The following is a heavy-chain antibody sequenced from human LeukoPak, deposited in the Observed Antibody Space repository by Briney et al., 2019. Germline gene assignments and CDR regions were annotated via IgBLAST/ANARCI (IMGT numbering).Heavy chain of an antibody. CDR1: GSTFSDQY. CDR2: TGNKASRYTT. J-gene: IGHJ3*02. CDR3: TRGYSGRSVYAFDI. V-gene: IGHV3-72*01. D-gene: IGHD1-26*01. Sequence: PGGSLRLSCAASGSTFSDQYMDWVRQAPGKGLQWVGRTGNKASRYTTEYAASVKGRFTISRDDSKNSLYLQMNSLKTEDTALYYCTRGYSGRSVYAFDIWGQGTMVTVS.